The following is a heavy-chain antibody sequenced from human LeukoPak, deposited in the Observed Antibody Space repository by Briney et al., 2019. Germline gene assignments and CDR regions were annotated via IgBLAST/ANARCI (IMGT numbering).Heavy chain of an antibody. J-gene: IGHJ4*02. D-gene: IGHD2-15*01. Sequence: GGSLRLSCVVSGFTFSSYAMSWVRQAPGKGLEWVSGISGSGDSTNYADSVKGRFTISRDNSKNTLYLQMNSLRADDTAVYYCAKMDGSDTRYDGIDYWGQGTLVTVSS. CDR3: AKMDGSDTRYDGIDY. CDR2: ISGSGDST. CDR1: GFTFSSYA. V-gene: IGHV3-23*01.